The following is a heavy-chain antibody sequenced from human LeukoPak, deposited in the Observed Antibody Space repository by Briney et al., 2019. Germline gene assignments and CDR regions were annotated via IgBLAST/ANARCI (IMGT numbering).Heavy chain of an antibody. D-gene: IGHD3-10*01. CDR1: GGSISSSNW. CDR3: ARPYYGSGPLSY. CDR2: IYHSGST. J-gene: IGHJ4*02. V-gene: IGHV4-4*02. Sequence: SETLSLTCAVSGGSISSSNWWSWVRQPPGKGLEWIGEIYHSGSTNYNPSLKSRVTMSVDKSKNQFSLNLSSVTAADTAVYYCARPYYGSGPLSYWGQGTLVTVSS.